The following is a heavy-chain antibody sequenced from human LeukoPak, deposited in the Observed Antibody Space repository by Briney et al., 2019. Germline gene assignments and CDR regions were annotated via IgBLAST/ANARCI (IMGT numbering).Heavy chain of an antibody. CDR3: ASRSYYADAFDI. CDR2: ISAYNGNT. D-gene: IGHD3-10*01. J-gene: IGHJ3*02. Sequence: GAPVSVCCTSSGYIFTRYGISWGRQAPGQGLGGLGWISAYNGNTNYAQKLQGRVTMTTDTSTSTTYMELRSLRSDDTAVYYCASRSYYADAFDIWGQGTMVTVSS. CDR1: GYIFTRYG. V-gene: IGHV1-18*01.